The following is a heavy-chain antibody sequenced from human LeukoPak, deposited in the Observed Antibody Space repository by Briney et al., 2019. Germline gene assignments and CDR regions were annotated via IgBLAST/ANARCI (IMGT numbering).Heavy chain of an antibody. Sequence: GGSLRLSCAASGFTFSSYGMHWVRQAPGKGLEWVAVISYDGSNKYYADSVNGRFTISRDNSKNTLYLQMSSLRAEDTAVYYCATGSRVVRGVFTRPIYGMDVWGQGTTVTVSS. CDR3: ATGSRVVRGVFTRPIYGMDV. CDR2: ISYDGSNK. V-gene: IGHV3-30*03. J-gene: IGHJ6*02. CDR1: GFTFSSYG. D-gene: IGHD3-10*01.